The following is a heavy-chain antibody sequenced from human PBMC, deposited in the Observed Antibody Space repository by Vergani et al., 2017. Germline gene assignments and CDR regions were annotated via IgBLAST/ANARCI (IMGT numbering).Heavy chain of an antibody. V-gene: IGHV4-61*02. CDR2: IYTSGST. D-gene: IGHD2-2*02. CDR1: GGSISSGSYY. J-gene: IGHJ6*03. CDR3: AREGPIVVPAAIKPSHYYYYMDV. Sequence: QVQLQESGPGLVKPSQTLSLTCTVPGGSISSGSYYWSWIRQPAGKGLEWIGRIYTSGSTNYNPSLKSRVTMSVDTSKNQFSLKLSSVTAADTAVYYCAREGPIVVPAAIKPSHYYYYMDVWGKGTTVTVSS.